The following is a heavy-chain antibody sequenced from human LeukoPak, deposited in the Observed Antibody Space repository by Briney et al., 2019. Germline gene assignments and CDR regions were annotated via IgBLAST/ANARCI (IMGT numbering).Heavy chain of an antibody. D-gene: IGHD3-22*01. Sequence: ASVKVSCKASGYTFTRYYMHWVRQAPGQGLEWMGWINPNSGGTNYAQKFQGRVTMTRDTSISTAYMELSRLRSDDTAVYYCARAVEGGYYDSSGYSSWFDPWGQGTLVTVSS. CDR3: ARAVEGGYYDSSGYSSWFDP. J-gene: IGHJ5*02. CDR2: INPNSGGT. CDR1: GYTFTRYY. V-gene: IGHV1-2*02.